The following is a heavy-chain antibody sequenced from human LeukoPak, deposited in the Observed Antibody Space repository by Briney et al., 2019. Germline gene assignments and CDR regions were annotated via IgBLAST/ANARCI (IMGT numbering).Heavy chain of an antibody. D-gene: IGHD7-27*01. J-gene: IGHJ4*02. CDR3: ARNPPRTGDFNS. Sequence: ASVKVSCKASGYTFTVYYMHWVRQAPGQGLEWMGRINPNSGGTNYAQKFQGRVTMTRDTSISTAYMELSALTSEDTAVYYCARNPPRTGDFNSWGQGALVTVSS. V-gene: IGHV1-2*06. CDR2: INPNSGGT. CDR1: GYTFTVYY.